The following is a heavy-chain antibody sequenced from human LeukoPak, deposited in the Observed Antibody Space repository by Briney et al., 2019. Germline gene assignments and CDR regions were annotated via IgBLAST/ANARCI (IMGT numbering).Heavy chain of an antibody. CDR2: IIPILGIA. CDR1: GGTFSSYA. J-gene: IGHJ4*02. Sequence: SVKVSCKASGGTFSSYAISWVRQAPGQGLEWMGRIIPILGIANYAQKFQGRVTITADKSTSTAYMELSSLRSEDTAVYYCASIDGRSSPGVDYWGQGTLATVSS. V-gene: IGHV1-69*04. D-gene: IGHD6-6*01. CDR3: ASIDGRSSPGVDY.